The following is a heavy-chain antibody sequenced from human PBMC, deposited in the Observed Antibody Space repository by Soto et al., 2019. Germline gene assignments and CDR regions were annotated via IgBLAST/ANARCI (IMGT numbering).Heavy chain of an antibody. J-gene: IGHJ6*02. CDR3: ARISSVDPYGYVNGGLDV. CDR2: FYHSGNS. D-gene: IGHD5-18*01. Sequence: SETLSLTCSVSGGSTRSYYWCWIRQSPEKGLEWIGYFYHSGNSNYNPSLKSRVTISGDTSKNQLSLSLRSVTAADTAVYFCARISSVDPYGYVNGGLDVWGQGTTVTVSS. CDR1: GGSTRSYY. V-gene: IGHV4-59*01.